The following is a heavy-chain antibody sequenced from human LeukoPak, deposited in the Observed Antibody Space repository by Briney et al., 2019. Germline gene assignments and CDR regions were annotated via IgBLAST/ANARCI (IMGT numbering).Heavy chain of an antibody. CDR3: AKDTARGVIAYYFDY. V-gene: IGHV3-23*01. CDR2: ISGSGGST. D-gene: IGHD3-10*01. Sequence: PGRSLRLSCAASGFTFSSYAMSWVRQAPGKGLEWVSAISGSGGSTYYADSVKGRFTISRDNSKNTLYLQMNSLRAEDTAVYYCAKDTARGVIAYYFDYWGQGTLVTVSS. J-gene: IGHJ4*02. CDR1: GFTFSSYA.